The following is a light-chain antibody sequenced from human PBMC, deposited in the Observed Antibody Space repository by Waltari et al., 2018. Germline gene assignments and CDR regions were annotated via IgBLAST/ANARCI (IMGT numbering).Light chain of an antibody. CDR2: KAS. Sequence: DIQMTQSPSTLSTSVGDRVTITCRASKSIKSWLAWYQQQPGKAPKLLIYKASSLESGGPSRFSGSESWTEFTLSISGLQPDDFASYYCQQYDTYPWTFGQGTKVEIK. V-gene: IGKV1-5*03. CDR3: QQYDTYPWT. J-gene: IGKJ1*01. CDR1: KSIKSW.